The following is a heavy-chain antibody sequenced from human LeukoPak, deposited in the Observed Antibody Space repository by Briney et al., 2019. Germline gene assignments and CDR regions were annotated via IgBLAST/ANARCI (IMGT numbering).Heavy chain of an antibody. Sequence: GGSLRLSCAASGFTFGNYWMSWVRQAPGKGLEWVANIKEDGSEIHYVDSVKGRFTISRDNAKNSLYLQMDSLGADDTAVYYCALLGGSFDFWGQGTLVTVSS. CDR1: GFTFGNYW. CDR3: ALLGGSFDF. J-gene: IGHJ4*02. V-gene: IGHV3-7*01. D-gene: IGHD3-16*01. CDR2: IKEDGSEI.